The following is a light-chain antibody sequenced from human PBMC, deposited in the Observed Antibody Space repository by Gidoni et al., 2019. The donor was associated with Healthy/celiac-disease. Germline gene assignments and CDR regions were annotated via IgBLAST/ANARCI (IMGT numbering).Light chain of an antibody. CDR3: QQYYSYPLT. V-gene: IGKV1-8*01. CDR1: QGISSY. J-gene: IGKJ4*01. CDR2: AAS. Sequence: AIRITQPPSSPSASTGDRVTITCRASQGISSYLAWYQQKPGKAPKLLIYAASTLQSGVPSRFSGSGSGTDFTLTISCLQSEDFATYYCQQYYSYPLTFGGGTKVEIK.